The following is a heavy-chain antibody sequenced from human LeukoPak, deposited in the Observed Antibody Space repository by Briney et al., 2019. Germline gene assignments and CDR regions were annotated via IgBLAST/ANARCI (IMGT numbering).Heavy chain of an antibody. CDR3: ARRGSYKRPGVWYFDY. Sequence: ASETLSLTCTVSGGSISSYYWSWIRQPPGKGLEWIGYIYYSGSTNYNPSLKRRVTISVDTSKNQFSLKLSSVTAADTAVYYCARRGSYKRPGVWYFDYWGQGTLVTVSS. CDR2: IYYSGST. J-gene: IGHJ4*02. D-gene: IGHD2-15*01. CDR1: GGSISSYY. V-gene: IGHV4-59*08.